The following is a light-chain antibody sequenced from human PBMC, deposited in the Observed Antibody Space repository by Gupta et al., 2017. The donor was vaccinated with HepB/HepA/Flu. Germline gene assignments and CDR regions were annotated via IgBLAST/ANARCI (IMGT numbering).Light chain of an antibody. CDR3: QQYGSSPGT. V-gene: IGKV3-20*01. CDR1: QSVSSNF. CDR2: GAS. Sequence: IVFTHPPATLSLSPGESATLSCRASQSVSSNFLAWYQQKPGQAPRLLIYGASSRATGIPDRFSGSGSETDFALTISRLEPEDFAVYYCQQYGSSPGTFGQGTKVEIE. J-gene: IGKJ1*01.